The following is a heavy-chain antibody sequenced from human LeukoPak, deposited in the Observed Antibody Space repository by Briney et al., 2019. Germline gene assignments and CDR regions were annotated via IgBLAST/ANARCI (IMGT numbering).Heavy chain of an antibody. CDR2: IGTAGEI. Sequence: GGSLRLSCAASGFTFRSYDMHWVRQGTGKGLEWVSGIGTAGEIYYPGSVKGRFTISRENAKNSLYLQMNSLRAGDTAVYYGARAAYSSTWYSRYFDLWGRGTLVTVSS. CDR1: GFTFRSYD. J-gene: IGHJ2*01. D-gene: IGHD6-13*01. CDR3: ARAAYSSTWYSRYFDL. V-gene: IGHV3-13*01.